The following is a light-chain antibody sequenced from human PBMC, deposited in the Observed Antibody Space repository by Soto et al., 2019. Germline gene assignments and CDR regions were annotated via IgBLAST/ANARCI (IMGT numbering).Light chain of an antibody. V-gene: IGKV4-1*01. J-gene: IGKJ3*01. CDR3: QQYYDSPFT. CDR2: WAS. CDR1: QSVLYRSNNKNY. Sequence: DIVMTQSPDSLAVSLGERATINCKSSQSVLYRSNNKNYSAWYQQKPGQPPKLLISWASTRESGVPDRFSGSGSGTDFTLTISSLQAEDVAVYSCQQYYDSPFTFGPGTKVDIK.